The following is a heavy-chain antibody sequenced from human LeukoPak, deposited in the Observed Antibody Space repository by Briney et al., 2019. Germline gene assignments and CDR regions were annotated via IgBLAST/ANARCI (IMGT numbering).Heavy chain of an antibody. CDR1: GYSFTSYW. CDR2: IYPGDSDT. CDR3: ASFSLSDYYDFWSGPFDY. Sequence: GESLKISCKGSGYSFTSYWIGWVRQMPGKGLEWMGIIYPGDSDTRYSPSFQGQVTISADKSISTAYLQWSSLKASDTAMYYCASFSLSDYYDFWSGPFDYWGKGTLSPSPQ. J-gene: IGHJ4*02. V-gene: IGHV5-51*01. D-gene: IGHD3-3*01.